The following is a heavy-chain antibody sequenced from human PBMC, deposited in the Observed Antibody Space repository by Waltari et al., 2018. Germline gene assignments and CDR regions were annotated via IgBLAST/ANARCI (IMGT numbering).Heavy chain of an antibody. D-gene: IGHD3-3*01. J-gene: IGHJ3*02. CDR2: IYYSGST. V-gene: IGHV4-59*01. CDR3: ARDRGGYYLSGAFDI. CDR1: GGSISSYY. Sequence: QVQLQESGPGLVKPSETLSLTCTVSGGSISSYYWSWIRQTPGKGLEWIGYIYYSGSTNYIPSLKSRVTISVDTSKNQFSLKLSSVTAADTAVYYCARDRGGYYLSGAFDIWGQGTMVTVSS.